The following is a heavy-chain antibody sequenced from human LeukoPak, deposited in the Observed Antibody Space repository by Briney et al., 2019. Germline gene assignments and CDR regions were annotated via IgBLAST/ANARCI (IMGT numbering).Heavy chain of an antibody. CDR1: GFTFDDYA. CDR2: ISYDGSNK. CDR3: ASQYCSGGSCYPKMGDYYYGMDV. V-gene: IGHV3-30-3*01. Sequence: PGRSLRLSCAASGFTFDDYAMHWVRQAPGKGLEWVAVISYDGSNKYYADPVKGRFTISRDNSKNTLYLQMNSLRAEDTAVYYCASQYCSGGSCYPKMGDYYYGMDVWGQGTTVTVSS. D-gene: IGHD2-15*01. J-gene: IGHJ6*02.